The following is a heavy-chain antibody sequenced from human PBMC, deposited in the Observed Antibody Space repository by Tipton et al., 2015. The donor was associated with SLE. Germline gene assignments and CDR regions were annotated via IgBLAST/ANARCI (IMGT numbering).Heavy chain of an antibody. CDR2: IYHSGTT. D-gene: IGHD5-24*01. V-gene: IGHV4-39*07. CDR1: GGSMKSSGYY. CDR3: VRLELPATKADY. Sequence: TLSLTCTVSGGSMKSSGYYWGWIRQPPGKGLEWLGTIYHSGTTYYNPSLKSRLTLSIDTSKNQFSLKLSSVTAADTAVYYCVRLELPATKADYWGPGTLATVSS. J-gene: IGHJ4*02.